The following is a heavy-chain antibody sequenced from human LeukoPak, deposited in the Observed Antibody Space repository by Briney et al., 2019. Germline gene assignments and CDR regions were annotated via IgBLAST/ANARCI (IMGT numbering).Heavy chain of an antibody. D-gene: IGHD3-10*01. CDR3: AKDLGTLWSPDY. Sequence: PPGGSLRLSCAASGFTFDDYAMHRVRQAPGKGLEWVSLISGDGGGTYYADSVKGRFTISRDNSKNSLYLQMNSLRTEDTALYYCAKDLGTLWSPDYWGQGTLVTVSS. CDR1: GFTFDDYA. V-gene: IGHV3-43*02. J-gene: IGHJ4*02. CDR2: ISGDGGGT.